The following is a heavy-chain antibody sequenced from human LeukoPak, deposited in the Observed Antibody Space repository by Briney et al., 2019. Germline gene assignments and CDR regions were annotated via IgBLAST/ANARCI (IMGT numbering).Heavy chain of an antibody. CDR3: AREVYSVAFDY. D-gene: IGHD5/OR15-5a*01. CDR1: GFTVSGNY. CDR2: ISYDGSNK. J-gene: IGHJ4*02. V-gene: IGHV3-30-3*01. Sequence: PGGSLRLSCVVSGFTVSGNYMSWVRQAPGKGLEWVAVISYDGSNKYYADSVKGRFTISRDNSKNTLYLQMNSLRAEDTAVYYCAREVYSVAFDYWGQGTLVTVSS.